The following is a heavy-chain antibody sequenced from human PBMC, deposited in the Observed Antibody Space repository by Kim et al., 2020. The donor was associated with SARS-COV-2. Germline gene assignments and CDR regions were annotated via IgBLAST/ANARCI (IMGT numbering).Heavy chain of an antibody. J-gene: IGHJ6*01. CDR1: GITFDDYA. CDR3: AKSKITMFQGVLYGMDV. D-gene: IGHD3-10*01. Sequence: GGSLRLSCAASGITFDDYAMHWVRQAPGKGLEWVSGISWNSGTIGYADSVKGRFTISRDNAKNSLYLQMNSLRTEDTALYYCAKSKITMFQGVLYGMDV. V-gene: IGHV3-9*01. CDR2: ISWNSGTI.